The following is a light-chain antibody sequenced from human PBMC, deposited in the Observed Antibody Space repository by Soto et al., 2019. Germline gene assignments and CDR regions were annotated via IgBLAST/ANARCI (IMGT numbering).Light chain of an antibody. Sequence: QSVLTQPPSVSGAPGQKVTISCTGNSANIGAGHDVHWYQHVSGSAPKLLISRDPGRPSDVPERFSGSKSGASASLAITGLQPEDEADYYCQSYDNSLTGSYVFGTGTKLTVL. V-gene: IGLV1-40*01. J-gene: IGLJ1*01. CDR3: QSYDNSLTGSYV. CDR1: SANIGAGHD. CDR2: RDP.